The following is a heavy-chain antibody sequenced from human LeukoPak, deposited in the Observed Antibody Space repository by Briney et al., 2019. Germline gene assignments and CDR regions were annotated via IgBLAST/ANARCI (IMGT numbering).Heavy chain of an antibody. CDR1: GFTFSSYA. CDR3: AKSRGGSYYSSLGY. CDR2: IIGSGGST. V-gene: IGHV3-23*01. Sequence: GGSLRLSCAASGFTFSSYAMSWVRRAPGMGPEWVSSIIGSGGSTYYADSVKGRFTISRDNSKNTLFLQMNSLRVEDTALYYCAKSRGGSYYSSLGYWGQGTLVTVSS. D-gene: IGHD2-15*01. J-gene: IGHJ4*02.